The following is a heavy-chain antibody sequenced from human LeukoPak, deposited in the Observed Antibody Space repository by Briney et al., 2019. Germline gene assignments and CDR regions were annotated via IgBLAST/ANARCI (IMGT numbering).Heavy chain of an antibody. V-gene: IGHV3-23*01. Sequence: GGSLRLSCAASGFTFSSYAMSWVRQAPGGGLEWVSAISGSGGSTYYADSVKGRFTISRDNSKNSLYLQMNSLRAEDTAVFYCARYYYGSGTSFDPWGQGTLVTVSS. J-gene: IGHJ5*02. CDR3: ARYYYGSGTSFDP. CDR1: GFTFSSYA. D-gene: IGHD3-10*01. CDR2: ISGSGGST.